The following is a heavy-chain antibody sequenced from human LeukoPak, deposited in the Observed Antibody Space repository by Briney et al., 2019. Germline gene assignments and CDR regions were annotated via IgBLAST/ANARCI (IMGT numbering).Heavy chain of an antibody. V-gene: IGHV3-23*01. CDR1: GFTFSSYS. D-gene: IGHD6-19*01. Sequence: TGGSLRLSCAASGFTFSSYSMSWVRQAPGKGLECVSDFSGSGGSTYYADSVKGRFTISRDNSKNTLYLQMNSLRAEDTAVYYCARDFLEGAVAGTGADYWGQGTLVTVSS. J-gene: IGHJ4*02. CDR3: ARDFLEGAVAGTGADY. CDR2: FSGSGGST.